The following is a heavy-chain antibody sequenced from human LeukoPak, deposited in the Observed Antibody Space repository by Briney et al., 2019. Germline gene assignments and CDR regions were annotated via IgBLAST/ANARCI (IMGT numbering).Heavy chain of an antibody. CDR2: ISYDGSNK. J-gene: IGHJ6*03. V-gene: IGHV3-30*04. Sequence: GGSLRLSCAASGFTFSSYAMHWVRQAPGKGLEWVAVISYDGSNKYYADSVKGRFTISRDNAKNSLYLQMNSLGPEDTAVYYCARDPYSGNYGNYYYYYMDVWGKGTTVTISS. CDR1: GFTFSSYA. CDR3: ARDPYSGNYGNYYYYYMDV. D-gene: IGHD1-26*01.